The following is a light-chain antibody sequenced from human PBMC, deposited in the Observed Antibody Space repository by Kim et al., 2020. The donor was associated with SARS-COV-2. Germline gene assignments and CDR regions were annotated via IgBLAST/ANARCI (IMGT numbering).Light chain of an antibody. CDR1: NIGSKS. CDR2: YNS. CDR3: QVWDSSSDLWV. V-gene: IGLV3-21*04. Sequence: APGKTARITCGGNNIGSKSVQWYQQKPGQAPVAVIYYNSDRPSGIPERFSGSNSGNTATLTLSRVEAGDGADYYCQVWDSSSDLWVFGGGTKLTVL. J-gene: IGLJ3*02.